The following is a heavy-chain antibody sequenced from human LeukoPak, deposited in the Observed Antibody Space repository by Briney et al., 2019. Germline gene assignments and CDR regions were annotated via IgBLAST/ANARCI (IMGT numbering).Heavy chain of an antibody. Sequence: SETLSLTCSVSGDSISSYFWAWVRQPPGKGLEWIGYVCYNGTTNYNPSLRNRVAISIDTSKNQFSLKLNSATAADTAVYYCATSGGFNSPRHYWGQGTLVTVSS. D-gene: IGHD3-16*01. CDR1: GDSISSYF. CDR2: VCYNGTT. CDR3: ATSGGFNSPRHY. J-gene: IGHJ4*02. V-gene: IGHV4-59*01.